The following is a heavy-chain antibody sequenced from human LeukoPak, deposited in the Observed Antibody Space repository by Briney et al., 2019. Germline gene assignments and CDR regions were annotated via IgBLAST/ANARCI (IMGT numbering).Heavy chain of an antibody. CDR3: AADGSDFWSGYPCYFDY. J-gene: IGHJ4*02. CDR1: GFTFTSSA. D-gene: IGHD3-3*01. Sequence: GASVTVSCTASGFTFTSSAVQWVRQARGQRLEWIGWIVVGSGNTNYAQKFQERVTITRDMSTSTAYMELSSLRSEDTAVYYCAADGSDFWSGYPCYFDYWGQGTLVTVSS. CDR2: IVVGSGNT. V-gene: IGHV1-58*01.